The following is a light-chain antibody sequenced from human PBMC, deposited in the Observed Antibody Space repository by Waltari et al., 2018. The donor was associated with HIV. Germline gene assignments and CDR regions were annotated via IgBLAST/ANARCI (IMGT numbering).Light chain of an antibody. CDR3: QQSYSAPWT. CDR2: AAS. V-gene: IGKV1-39*01. Sequence: DIQMTQSPSSLSASVGDRVTITSRASQTISSYLNWYQQKPENAPKLLIYAASSLPSGVPSRFSGSGSGTDFTLTISSLQPEDFAAYYCQQSYSAPWTFGQGTKVEIK. J-gene: IGKJ1*01. CDR1: QTISSY.